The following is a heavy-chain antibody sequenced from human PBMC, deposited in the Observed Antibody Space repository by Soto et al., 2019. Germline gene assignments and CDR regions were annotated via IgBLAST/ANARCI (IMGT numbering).Heavy chain of an antibody. V-gene: IGHV3-23*01. D-gene: IGHD3-9*01. Sequence: EVQLLESGGGLVQPGESLKISCAVSGFTFSSYAMSWVRQAPGKGLEWVSGISGTGRVTNYAESVKGRFTISRDNPKNTLSLEMKSLRAEDTAVYYCAKDVHYDIVTGIEYFDHWGQGTLVTVYS. CDR3: AKDVHYDIVTGIEYFDH. CDR2: ISGTGRVT. CDR1: GFTFSSYA. J-gene: IGHJ1*01.